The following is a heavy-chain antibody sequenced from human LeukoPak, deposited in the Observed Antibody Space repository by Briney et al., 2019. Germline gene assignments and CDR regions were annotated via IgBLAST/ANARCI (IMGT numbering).Heavy chain of an antibody. CDR1: GYTFTGYY. D-gene: IGHD3-3*01. CDR3: ARSSGKPYYDFWSGYYDY. J-gene: IGHJ4*02. CDR2: INPNSGGT. V-gene: IGHV1-2*02. Sequence: ASVKVSCKASGYTFTGYYMHWVRQAPGQGLEWMGWINPNSGGTNYAQKFQSRVTMTRDTSISTAYMELSRLRSDDTAVYYCARSSGKPYYDFWSGYYDYWGQGTLVTVSS.